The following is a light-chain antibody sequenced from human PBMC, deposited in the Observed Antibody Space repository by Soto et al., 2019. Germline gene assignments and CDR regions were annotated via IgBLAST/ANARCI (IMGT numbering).Light chain of an antibody. CDR3: QQYDVWPLP. CDR2: GAS. CDR1: QTFRNN. Sequence: EIVMTQSPATLAVSPGERATLSCRASQTFRNNLAWYQQKPGQAPRLLFYGASTRAPDIPARFSGSGSGTEFTLTIRSLQSEDLAVYYCQQYDVWPLPFGGGTKEEI. J-gene: IGKJ4*01. V-gene: IGKV3-15*01.